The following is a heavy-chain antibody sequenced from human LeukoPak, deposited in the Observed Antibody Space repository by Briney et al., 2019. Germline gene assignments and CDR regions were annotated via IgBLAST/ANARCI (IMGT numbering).Heavy chain of an antibody. J-gene: IGHJ4*02. V-gene: IGHV3-48*03. Sequence: GGSLRLSCAASGFPFSSFEMNWVRQAPGQGLEWISYISKNGGTIYYADSVKGRFTISRDNAKNSLYLQMNSLRVEDTAVYYCARDFGIVDNRFDYWGQGALVTVSS. CDR2: ISKNGGTI. CDR3: ARDFGIVDNRFDY. CDR1: GFPFSSFE. D-gene: IGHD1-14*01.